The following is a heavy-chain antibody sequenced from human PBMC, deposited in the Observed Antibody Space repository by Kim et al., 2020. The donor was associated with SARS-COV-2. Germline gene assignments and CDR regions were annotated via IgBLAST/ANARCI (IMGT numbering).Heavy chain of an antibody. CDR3: ARVLSCSGGSCYGVFDAFDI. CDR2: INPSGGST. J-gene: IGHJ3*02. Sequence: ASVKVSCKASGYTFTSYYMHWVRQAPGQGLEWMGIINPSGGSTSYAQKFQGRVTMTRDTSTSTVYRELSSLRSKDTAVYYCARVLSCSGGSCYGVFDAFDIWGQGTMVTVSS. CDR1: GYTFTSYY. D-gene: IGHD2-15*01. V-gene: IGHV1-46*01.